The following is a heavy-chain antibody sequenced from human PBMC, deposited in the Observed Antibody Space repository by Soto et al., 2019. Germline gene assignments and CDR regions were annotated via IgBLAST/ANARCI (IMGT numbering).Heavy chain of an antibody. D-gene: IGHD4-17*01. Sequence: PSETLSLTCTVSGGSISSGGYYWSWIRQHPGKGLEWIGYIYYSGSTYYNPSLKSRVTISVDTSKNQFSLKLSSVTAADTAVYYCARDDYGGNSDWFDPWGQGTLVT. CDR1: GGSISSGGYY. CDR3: ARDDYGGNSDWFDP. V-gene: IGHV4-31*03. CDR2: IYYSGST. J-gene: IGHJ5*02.